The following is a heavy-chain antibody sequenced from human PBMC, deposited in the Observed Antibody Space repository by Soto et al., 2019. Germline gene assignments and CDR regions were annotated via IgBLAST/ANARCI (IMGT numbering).Heavy chain of an antibody. J-gene: IGHJ4*02. D-gene: IGHD4-17*01. CDR1: GYTFTSHA. V-gene: IGHV1-3*01. CDR3: ARWGAPSTPPMVTKKYFDY. CDR2: INAGNGNT. Sequence: GASVKVSCKASGYTFTSHAMHWVRQAPGQRLEWMGWINAGNGNTKYSQKFQGRVTITRDTSASTAYMELSGLRSEDTAVYYCARWGAPSTPPMVTKKYFDYWGQGTLVTVSS.